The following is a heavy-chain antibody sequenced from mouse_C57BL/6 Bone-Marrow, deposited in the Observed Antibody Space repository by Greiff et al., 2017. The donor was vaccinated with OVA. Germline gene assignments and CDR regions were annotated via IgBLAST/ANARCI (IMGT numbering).Heavy chain of an antibody. Sequence: QVQLQQPGAELVKPGASVKMSCKASGYTFTSYWITWVKQRPGQGLEWIGDIYPGSGSTTYNEKFKSKATLTVDTSSSTAYMQLSSLTSEDSAVYYCASYYSNSYYAMYYWGQGTSVTVSS. J-gene: IGHJ4*01. V-gene: IGHV1-55*01. CDR3: ASYYSNSYYAMYY. CDR1: GYTFTSYW. CDR2: IYPGSGST. D-gene: IGHD2-5*01.